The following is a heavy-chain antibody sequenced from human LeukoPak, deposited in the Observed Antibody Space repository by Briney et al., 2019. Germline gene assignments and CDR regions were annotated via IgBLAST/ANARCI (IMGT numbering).Heavy chain of an antibody. CDR2: IIPIFGTA. J-gene: IGHJ4*02. V-gene: IGHV1-69*05. Sequence: GSSVKVSCKASGGTFSSYAISWVRQDPGQGLEWMGGIIPIFGTANYAQKFQGRVTITTDESTSTAYMELSSLRSEDTAVYYCARSAPGITIFGVVTAVYFDYWGQGTLVTVSS. CDR3: ARSAPGITIFGVVTAVYFDY. D-gene: IGHD3-3*01. CDR1: GGTFSSYA.